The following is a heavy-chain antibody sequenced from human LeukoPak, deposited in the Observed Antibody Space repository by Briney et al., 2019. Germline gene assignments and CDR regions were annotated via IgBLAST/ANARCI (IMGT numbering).Heavy chain of an antibody. CDR3: ARDYDNSGLRHFDL. CDR1: GASISDYY. Sequence: SETLSLTCTVSGASISDYYWSWIRQPPGKGLEWIGYIYYTGTTKYNPSLTSRVTISVDTSKSQFSVKLSSVTAADTAVYYCARDYDNSGLRHFDLWGRGTLVTVSP. V-gene: IGHV4-59*01. D-gene: IGHD3-22*01. CDR2: IYYTGTT. J-gene: IGHJ2*01.